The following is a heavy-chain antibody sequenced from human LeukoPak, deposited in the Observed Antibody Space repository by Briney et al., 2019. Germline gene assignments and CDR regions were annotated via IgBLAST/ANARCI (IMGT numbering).Heavy chain of an antibody. D-gene: IGHD2-2*02. CDR3: TTQLLYEHNFDY. V-gene: IGHV3-15*01. CDR1: GFTFSDAW. Sequence: PGRSLRLSCAASGFTFSDAWMSWVPETRRKGLESVGRIKSNTDGGTTDFAAPVKGRFTISRDDSENALYLQMNSLKTEDTAVYYCTTQLLYEHNFDYWGQGTLVTVSS. CDR2: IKSNTDGGTT. J-gene: IGHJ4*02.